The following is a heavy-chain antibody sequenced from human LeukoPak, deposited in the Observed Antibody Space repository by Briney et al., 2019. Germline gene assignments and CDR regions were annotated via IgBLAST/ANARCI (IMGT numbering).Heavy chain of an antibody. CDR3: ARDDDYGDYSDY. CDR1: GYTFTSYD. V-gene: IGHV1-8*01. J-gene: IGHJ4*02. CDR2: MNPNSGNT. Sequence: GASVKVSCKASGYTFTSYDINWVRQATGQGLEWMGWMNPNSGNTGYAQKFQGRVTMTRNTSISTAYMELSSLRSGDTAVYYCARDDDYGDYSDYWGQGTLVTVSS. D-gene: IGHD4-17*01.